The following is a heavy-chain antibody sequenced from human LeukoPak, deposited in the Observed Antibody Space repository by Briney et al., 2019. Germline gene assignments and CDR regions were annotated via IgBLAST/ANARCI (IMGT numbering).Heavy chain of an antibody. CDR2: IIPILGIA. D-gene: IGHD5-24*01. J-gene: IGHJ4*02. CDR1: GGTFSSYA. CDR3: ARERGSEVATGRFLYYFDY. Sequence: SVKVSCKASGGTFSSYAVSWVRQAPGQGLEWMGRIIPILGIANYAQKFQGRVTITADKSTSTAYMELSSLRSEDTAVYYCARERGSEVATGRFLYYFDYWGQGTLVTVSS. V-gene: IGHV1-69*04.